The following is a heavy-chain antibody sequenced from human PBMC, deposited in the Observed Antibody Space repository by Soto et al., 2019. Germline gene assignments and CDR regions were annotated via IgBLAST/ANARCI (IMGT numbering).Heavy chain of an antibody. V-gene: IGHV3-23*01. Sequence: PVGSLRLSCAASGFTFSSYAMSWVRQAPGKGLEWVSAISGSGGSTYYADSVKGRFTISRDNSKNTLYLQMNSLRAEDTAVYYCAKGSADYIWGSYRYWPDFDYWGQGTLVTVSS. CDR2: ISGSGGST. CDR3: AKGSADYIWGSYRYWPDFDY. D-gene: IGHD3-16*02. CDR1: GFTFSSYA. J-gene: IGHJ4*02.